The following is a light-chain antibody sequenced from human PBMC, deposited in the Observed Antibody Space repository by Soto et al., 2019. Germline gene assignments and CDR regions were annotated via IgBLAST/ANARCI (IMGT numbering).Light chain of an antibody. CDR2: WAS. CDR1: QSVLYSSNNKNY. Sequence: DIVMTQSPDSLAVSLGERATINCKSSQSVLYSSNNKNYLAWYQQKPGQPPKLLIYWASTRESGVPDRFSGSGSGTDFTLTISSLQAEDVAAYYCQQYYTGPCTFGQGTKLEI. V-gene: IGKV4-1*01. J-gene: IGKJ2*02. CDR3: QQYYTGPCT.